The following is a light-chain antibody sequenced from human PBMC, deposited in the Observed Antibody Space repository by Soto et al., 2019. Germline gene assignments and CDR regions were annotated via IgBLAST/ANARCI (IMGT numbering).Light chain of an antibody. CDR2: GNS. CDR1: SSNIGAGYD. Sequence: QSVLTQPPSVSGAPGQRVTISCTGSSSNIGAGYDVHWYQQLPGTAPKLLIYGNSNRPSGVPDRFSGSKSGTSASLAITGIRAEDGADYYCQSYDSSLRVVFGGGTKVTVL. J-gene: IGLJ2*01. V-gene: IGLV1-40*01. CDR3: QSYDSSLRVV.